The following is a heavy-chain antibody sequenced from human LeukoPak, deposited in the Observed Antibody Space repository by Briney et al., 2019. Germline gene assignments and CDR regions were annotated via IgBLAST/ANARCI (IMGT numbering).Heavy chain of an antibody. V-gene: IGHV4-34*01. CDR3: ASSDYYVDL. CDR1: GGSFSGYY. CDR2: INHSGST. J-gene: IGHJ2*01. Sequence: PSETLSLTCAVYGGSFSGYYWSWIRQPPGKGPEWIGEINHSGSTNYNPSLKSRVTISVDTSKNQFSLKLSSVTAADTAVYYCASSDYYVDLWGRGTLVTVSS. D-gene: IGHD3-10*01.